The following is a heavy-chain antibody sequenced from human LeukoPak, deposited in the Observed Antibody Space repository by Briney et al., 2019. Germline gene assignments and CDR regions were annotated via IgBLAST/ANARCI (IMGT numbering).Heavy chain of an antibody. CDR1: GFTVNSNY. D-gene: IGHD3-10*01. J-gene: IGHJ4*02. Sequence: GGSLRLSCAASGFTVNSNYMSWVRQAPGKGLEWVSVIYSGGSTYYADSVKGRFTISRDNSKNTLYLQMNSLRAEDTAVYYCARDIPKRITMVRGIDYWGQGTLVTVSS. CDR3: ARDIPKRITMVRGIDY. CDR2: IYSGGST. V-gene: IGHV3-53*01.